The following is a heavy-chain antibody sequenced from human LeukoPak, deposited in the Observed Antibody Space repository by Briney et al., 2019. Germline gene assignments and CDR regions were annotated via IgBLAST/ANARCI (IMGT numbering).Heavy chain of an antibody. CDR1: GYTFTSYG. J-gene: IGHJ4*02. D-gene: IGHD6-19*01. Sequence: ASVKASCKASGYTFTSYGISWVRQAPGQGLEWMGWISAYNGNTNYAQKLQGRVTMTTDTSTSTAYMELRSLRSDDTAVYYCARANKQWLVFSLDYWGQGTLVTVSS. V-gene: IGHV1-18*01. CDR2: ISAYNGNT. CDR3: ARANKQWLVFSLDY.